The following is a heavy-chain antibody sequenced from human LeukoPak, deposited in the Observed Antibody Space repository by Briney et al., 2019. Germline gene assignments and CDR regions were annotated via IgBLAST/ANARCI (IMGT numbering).Heavy chain of an antibody. Sequence: GGSLRLSCAASGFTFSSYAMSWVRQAPGKGLEWVSIISGSGDFTCYAESVKGRFTISRDDAKDSLYLQMSSLRADDTAVYYCARDLSYSRDDAFDLWGQGTMVTVSS. V-gene: IGHV3-23*01. J-gene: IGHJ3*01. D-gene: IGHD3-22*01. CDR1: GFTFSSYA. CDR2: ISGSGDFT. CDR3: ARDLSYSRDDAFDL.